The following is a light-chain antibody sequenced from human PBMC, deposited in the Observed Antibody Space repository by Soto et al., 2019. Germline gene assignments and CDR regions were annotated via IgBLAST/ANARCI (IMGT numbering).Light chain of an antibody. CDR3: QQYNNWPPIT. CDR1: QSVSSD. Sequence: ETVMTQSPGTLSVSPGERATLSCRASQSVSSDLAWYQQKPGQAPRLLIFGTSTRATGVPVRFSGSGSGTEFTLTISSLQSEDFAVYYCQQYNNWPPITFGQGTRLENK. CDR2: GTS. J-gene: IGKJ5*01. V-gene: IGKV3-15*01.